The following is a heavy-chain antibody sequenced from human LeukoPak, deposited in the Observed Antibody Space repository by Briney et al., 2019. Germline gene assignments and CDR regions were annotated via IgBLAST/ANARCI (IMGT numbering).Heavy chain of an antibody. Sequence: GGSLRLSCAASGFTFSDYYMSWIRQAPGKGLEWVSYISSSSSYTNYADSVKGRFTISRDNAKNSLYLQMNSLRAEDTAVYYCARSLPDYYDSSGYYYYFDYWGQRTLVTVSS. V-gene: IGHV3-11*06. CDR1: GFTFSDYY. D-gene: IGHD3-22*01. CDR2: ISSSSSYT. CDR3: ARSLPDYYDSSGYYYYFDY. J-gene: IGHJ4*02.